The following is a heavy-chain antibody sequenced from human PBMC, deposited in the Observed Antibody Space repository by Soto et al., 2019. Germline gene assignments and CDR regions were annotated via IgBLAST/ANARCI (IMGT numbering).Heavy chain of an antibody. CDR2: VTGSGGST. J-gene: IGHJ6*02. CDR1: GSTFSSYD. CDR3: AKWGNDWGYYYYGFNV. D-gene: IGHD7-27*01. V-gene: IGHV3-23*01. Sequence: GGSLRLSCAASGSTFSSYDMSWVRQAPGKGLEWVATVTGSGGSTYYADSVKGRFTISRDNSKNTLYLQMNSLRADDTALYYCAKWGNDWGYYYYGFNVWGQGTTVTVSS.